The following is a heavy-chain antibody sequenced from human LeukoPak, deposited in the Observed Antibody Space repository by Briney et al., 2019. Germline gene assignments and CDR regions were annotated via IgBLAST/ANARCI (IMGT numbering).Heavy chain of an antibody. D-gene: IGHD3-10*01. CDR3: ARVRGSGSGAHYNYLYGMDV. V-gene: IGHV1-18*01. CDR2: ISTYNGNT. J-gene: IGHJ6*02. CDR1: GYIFTSDD. Sequence: ASVKVSCKASGYIFTSDDINWVRQAPGQGLEWMGWISTYNGNTNYAQKVQGRVTMTTDTSTSTAYMELRSLRSDDTAVYYCARVRGSGSGAHYNYLYGMDVWGQGTTVTVSS.